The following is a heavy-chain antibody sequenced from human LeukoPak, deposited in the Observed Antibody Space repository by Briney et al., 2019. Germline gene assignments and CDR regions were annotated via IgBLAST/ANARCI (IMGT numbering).Heavy chain of an antibody. D-gene: IGHD2-2*01. V-gene: IGHV1-46*01. CDR2: INPSGGST. CDR3: ARDWGNIVVVPAGHYYFDY. Sequence: ASVKVSCKASGYTFTSYYMHWVRQAPGQGLEWMGIINPSGGSTSYAQKFQGRVTMTRDTSTSTVYMELSSLRSEDTAVYYCARDWGNIVVVPAGHYYFDYWGQGTLVTVSS. CDR1: GYTFTSYY. J-gene: IGHJ4*02.